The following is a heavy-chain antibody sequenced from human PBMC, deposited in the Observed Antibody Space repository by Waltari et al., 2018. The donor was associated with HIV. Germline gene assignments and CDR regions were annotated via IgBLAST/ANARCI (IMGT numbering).Heavy chain of an antibody. D-gene: IGHD1-1*01. J-gene: IGHJ4*02. CDR2: FDPEDGET. V-gene: IGHV1-24*01. Sequence: QVPLVQSGAEVKQPGASVKVSCKVSGYTLTELSMHWLRQAPGKGLEWMGGFDPEDGETIYAQKFQGRVTMTEDTSTDTAYMELSSLRSEDTAVYYCATLGSSGTPGLLFDYWGQGTLVTVSS. CDR3: ATLGSSGTPGLLFDY. CDR1: GYTLTELS.